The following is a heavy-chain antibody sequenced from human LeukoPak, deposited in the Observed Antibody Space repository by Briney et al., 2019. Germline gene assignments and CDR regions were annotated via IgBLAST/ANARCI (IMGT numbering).Heavy chain of an antibody. CDR1: GYTFTGYY. CDR2: INPNSGGT. J-gene: IGHJ3*02. D-gene: IGHD6-13*01. CDR3: ARGSAGYSSSWYSDAFDI. Sequence: ASVKVSCKASGYTFTGYYMHWVRQAPGQGLEWMGWINPNSGGTNYAQKFQGRVTMTRDTSISTAYMELSRLRSDDTAVYYCARGSAGYSSSWYSDAFDIWGQGTMVTVSS. V-gene: IGHV1-2*02.